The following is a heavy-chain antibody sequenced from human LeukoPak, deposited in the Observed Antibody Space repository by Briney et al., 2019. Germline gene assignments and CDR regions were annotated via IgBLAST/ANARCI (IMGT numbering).Heavy chain of an antibody. V-gene: IGHV3-21*01. CDR1: GFTFSSYS. CDR2: ISSSSYK. J-gene: IGHJ4*02. Sequence: PGGSLRLSCAASGFTFSSYSMNWVRQAPGKWLEWVSSISSSSYKYYSDSVKGRFTISRDNAKNSLYLQMNSLRAEDTAVYYCARETNSGDEWEPPASLDHWGQGTLVTVSS. D-gene: IGHD1-26*01. CDR3: ARETNSGDEWEPPASLDH.